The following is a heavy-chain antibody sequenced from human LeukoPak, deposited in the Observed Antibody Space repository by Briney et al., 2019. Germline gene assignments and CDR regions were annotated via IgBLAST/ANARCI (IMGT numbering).Heavy chain of an antibody. CDR2: IYTSGST. D-gene: IGHD1-26*01. V-gene: IGHV4-4*07. J-gene: IGHJ4*02. Sequence: SETLSLTCTVSGGSISSYYWSWIRKPAGKGLEWIGRIYTSGSTNYKPSLGSRVTMSVDTSKNQFSLNLTSVTAADTAVYYCAREGVSSRYLDYWGQGTLVTVSS. CDR3: AREGVSSRYLDY. CDR1: GGSISSYY.